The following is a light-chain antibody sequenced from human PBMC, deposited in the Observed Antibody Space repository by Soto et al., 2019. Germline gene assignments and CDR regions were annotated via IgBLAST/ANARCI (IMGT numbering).Light chain of an antibody. CDR2: EVS. CDR1: SSDVGGYTY. V-gene: IGLV2-14*01. CDR3: SSYTSSYTLV. J-gene: IGLJ2*01. Sequence: QSALTQPASVSGSPGQSITISCTGTSSDVGGYTYVSWYQQHPGKAPKLIIYEVSDRPSGVSNRFSGSKSGSTASLTISGLQAEDEADYYCSSYTSSYTLVFGGGTKVTVL.